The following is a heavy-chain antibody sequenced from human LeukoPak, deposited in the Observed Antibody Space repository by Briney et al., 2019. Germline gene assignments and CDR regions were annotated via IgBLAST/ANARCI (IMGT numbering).Heavy chain of an antibody. CDR2: IIPIFGTA. Sequence: SVKVSCKASGGTFSSYAISWWRQAPGQGLEWMGGIIPIFGTANYAQKFQGRVTITADESTSTAYMELSSLRSEDTAVYYCARDLGGSGSYYNYFDYWGQGTLVTVSS. J-gene: IGHJ4*02. V-gene: IGHV1-69*13. D-gene: IGHD3-10*01. CDR1: GGTFSSYA. CDR3: ARDLGGSGSYYNYFDY.